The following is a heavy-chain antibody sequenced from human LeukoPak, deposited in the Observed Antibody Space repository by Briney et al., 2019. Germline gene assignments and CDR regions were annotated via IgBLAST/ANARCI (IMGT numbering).Heavy chain of an antibody. V-gene: IGHV3-66*01. CDR1: GFTVSSNH. Sequence: GGSLRLSCAASGFTVSSNHMSWVRQAPGKGLEWVSVIYSGGNTYYADSVKGRFTISRDNSKNTLFLQMNSLRAEDTAVYYCARDGILVWFGELSDNAFDIWGQGTMVTVSP. D-gene: IGHD3-10*01. CDR2: IYSGGNT. J-gene: IGHJ3*02. CDR3: ARDGILVWFGELSDNAFDI.